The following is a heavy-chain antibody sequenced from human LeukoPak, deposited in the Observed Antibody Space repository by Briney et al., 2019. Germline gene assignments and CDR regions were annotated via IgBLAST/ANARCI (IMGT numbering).Heavy chain of an antibody. CDR2: ISAYNGNT. J-gene: IGHJ6*02. CDR3: ARSMVRGVLTLTQLYGMDV. D-gene: IGHD3-10*01. CDR1: GYTFTSYG. V-gene: IGHV1-18*01. Sequence: ASVKVSCKASGYTFTSYGISWVRQAPGQGRAGMGWISAYNGNTNYAQKLQGRVTMTTDTSTSTAYMELRSLRSDDTAVYYCARSMVRGVLTLTQLYGMDVWGQGTTVTVSS.